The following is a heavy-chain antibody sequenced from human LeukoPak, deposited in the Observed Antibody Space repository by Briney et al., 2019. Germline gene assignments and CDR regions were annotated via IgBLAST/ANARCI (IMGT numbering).Heavy chain of an antibody. Sequence: ASVKVSCKASGYTFTGYYMHWVRQAPGQGLEWMGWINPNSGGTNYAQKFQGWVTMTRDTSISTAYMELSRLRSDDTAVYYCARDVGEEAAGIFYFDNGGQGTLVTVSS. J-gene: IGHJ4*02. V-gene: IGHV1-2*04. D-gene: IGHD6-13*01. CDR1: GYTFTGYY. CDR2: INPNSGGT. CDR3: ARDVGEEAAGIFYFDN.